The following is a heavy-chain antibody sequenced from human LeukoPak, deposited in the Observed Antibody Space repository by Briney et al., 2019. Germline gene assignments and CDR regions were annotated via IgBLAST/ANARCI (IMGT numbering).Heavy chain of an antibody. D-gene: IGHD5-12*01. CDR1: GFTFSSYW. J-gene: IGHJ4*02. Sequence: GGSLRLSCAASGFTFSSYWMSWVRQTPGKGLDWVANIRQDGSDKYYVDSVKGRFTISRDNAKNSLYLQMNSLRVEDTAVYHCARYSYDNYGYFDYWGQGTLVTVSS. V-gene: IGHV3-7*01. CDR3: ARYSYDNYGYFDY. CDR2: IRQDGSDK.